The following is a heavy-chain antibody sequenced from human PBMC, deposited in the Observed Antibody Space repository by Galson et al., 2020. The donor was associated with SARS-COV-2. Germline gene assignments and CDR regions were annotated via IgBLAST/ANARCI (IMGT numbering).Heavy chain of an antibody. CDR1: GTSISGGSYS. D-gene: IGHD3-16*01. V-gene: IGHV4-30-2*01. CDR2: ISHSGGT. CDR3: ARLQYGDYAPEGFGI. Sequence: SATLSLTCAVSGTSISGGSYSWNWIRQPPGKGLEWIGYISHSGGTYYNPSLKSRVTISGDRSKNQFSLRLSSVTAADAAVYFCARLQYGDYAPEGFGIWCPGTMVTV. J-gene: IGHJ3*02.